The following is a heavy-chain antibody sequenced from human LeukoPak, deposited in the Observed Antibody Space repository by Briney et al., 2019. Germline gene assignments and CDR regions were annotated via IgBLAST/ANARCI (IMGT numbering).Heavy chain of an antibody. CDR2: ISAYKGDT. D-gene: IGHD6-19*01. CDR3: AREAVSFVAVAKEGYFDF. J-gene: IGHJ4*02. V-gene: IGHV1-18*01. CDR1: GYTFSSFG. Sequence: GASVKVSCKTSGYTFSSFGISWVRQDPGQGLEWMGWISAYKGDTSHAQKFQGRVIMTTDTSTTTAYMELRSLRSDDTAVYYCAREAVSFVAVAKEGYFDFWGQGTLVTVSS.